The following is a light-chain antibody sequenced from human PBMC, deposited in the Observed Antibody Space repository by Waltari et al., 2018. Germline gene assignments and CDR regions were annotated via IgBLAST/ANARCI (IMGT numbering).Light chain of an antibody. CDR1: QSVLYSYYKKNY. Sequence: DLVITQSPESMAVSLGERATINCKSSQSVLYSYYKKNYLAWYQQKPGQPPTLLIYWSSTRESGVPDRCSGSGSGTDFTLTISSLQAEDGAVYYCQQHYSTPPTFGQGTKLEIK. CDR2: WSS. V-gene: IGKV4-1*01. CDR3: QQHYSTPPT. J-gene: IGKJ2*01.